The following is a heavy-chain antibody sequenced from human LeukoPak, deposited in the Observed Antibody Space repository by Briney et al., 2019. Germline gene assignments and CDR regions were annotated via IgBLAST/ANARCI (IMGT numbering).Heavy chain of an antibody. CDR3: ARVRVTYDYVWGSYRCDAFDI. CDR2: IYYSGST. D-gene: IGHD3-16*02. V-gene: IGHV4-59*01. J-gene: IGHJ3*02. Sequence: KTSETLSLTCTVSGGSISSYYWSWIRQPPGKGLEWIGYIYYSGSTNYNPSLKSRVTISVDTSKNQFSLKLSSVTAADTAVYYCARVRVTYDYVWGSYRCDAFDIWGQGTIVTVS. CDR1: GGSISSYY.